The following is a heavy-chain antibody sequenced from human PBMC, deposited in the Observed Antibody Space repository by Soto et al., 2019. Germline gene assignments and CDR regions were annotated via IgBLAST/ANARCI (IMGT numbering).Heavy chain of an antibody. CDR2: INHSGST. CDR1: GGSFSGYY. J-gene: IGHJ5*02. V-gene: IGHV4-34*01. D-gene: IGHD6-19*01. Sequence: SETLSLTCAVYGGSFSGYYWSWIRQPPGKGLEWIGEINHSGSTNYNPSLKSRVTISVDTSKNQFSLKLSSVTAADTAVYYCARVAFSGWYSSVPRPSRWFDPWGQGTLVTVSS. CDR3: ARVAFSGWYSSVPRPSRWFDP.